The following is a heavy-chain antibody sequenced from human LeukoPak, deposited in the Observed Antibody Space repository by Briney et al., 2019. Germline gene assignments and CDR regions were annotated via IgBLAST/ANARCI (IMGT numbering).Heavy chain of an antibody. CDR3: ARSRDYDSSGYSFQH. V-gene: IGHV1-18*01. J-gene: IGHJ1*01. CDR1: GYTFTSYG. Sequence: GASGKPSRNAAGYTFTSYGISLGRHAPGQGHEWMGWISAYNGNTNYAQKLKGRFTMTTDTSTSTAYMELRSLRSDDTAVYYCARSRDYDSSGYSFQHWGQGTLVTVSS. CDR2: ISAYNGNT. D-gene: IGHD3-22*01.